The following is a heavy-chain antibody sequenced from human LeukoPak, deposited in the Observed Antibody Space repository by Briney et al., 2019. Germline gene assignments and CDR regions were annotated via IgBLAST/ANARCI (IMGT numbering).Heavy chain of an antibody. CDR1: GFTFSNYP. CDR3: AKDLRGRVLRYFDF. D-gene: IGHD3-16*01. V-gene: IGHV3-23*01. J-gene: IGHJ4*02. CDR2: SGGGDNT. Sequence: GGSRRLACAASGFTFSNYPMSFVRQAPGKGLEWVSTSGGGDNTYYPGSVRGGFSISRDESRGTLYLQMGNLRAEDTPVYYCAKDLRGRVLRYFDFWGRGPLVTVSS.